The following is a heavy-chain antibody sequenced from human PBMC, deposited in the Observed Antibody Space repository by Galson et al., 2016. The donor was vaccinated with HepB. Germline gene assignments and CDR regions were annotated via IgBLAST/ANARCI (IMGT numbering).Heavy chain of an antibody. D-gene: IGHD3-3*01. CDR2: SDQSGIT. Sequence: ETLSLTCAVYGGSFSGYYWHWIRQPPGTGLEWIGESDQSGITMYNPSLKSRVIVSLDTSKNQLSLRLRSVTAAGTAVYYCKMWVPLEKFDYWGQGTLATVSS. CDR3: KMWVPLEKFDY. CDR1: GGSFSGYY. V-gene: IGHV4-34*01. J-gene: IGHJ4*02.